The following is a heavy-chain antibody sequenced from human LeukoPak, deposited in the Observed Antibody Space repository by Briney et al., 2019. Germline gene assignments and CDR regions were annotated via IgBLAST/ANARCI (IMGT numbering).Heavy chain of an antibody. CDR1: GYTFTSYY. CDR2: INPSGGST. V-gene: IGHV1-46*01. J-gene: IGHJ4*02. D-gene: IGHD3-3*01. CDR3: ARDPTIFGVVATNTLDY. Sequence: ASVKVSCKASGYTFTSYYMHWVRQAPGQGLEWMGIINPSGGSTSYAQKFQGRVTMTRDMSTSTVYMELSSLRSEDTAVYYCARDPTIFGVVATNTLDYWGQGTLVTVSS.